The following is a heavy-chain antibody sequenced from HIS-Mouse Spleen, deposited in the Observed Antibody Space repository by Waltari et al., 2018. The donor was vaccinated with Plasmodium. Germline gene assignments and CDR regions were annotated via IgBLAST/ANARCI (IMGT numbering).Heavy chain of an antibody. V-gene: IGHV1-2*02. J-gene: IGHJ1*01. D-gene: IGHD6-13*01. Sequence: QVQLVQSGAEVKKPGASVKVSCKASGYTFTGYYMHWVRQAPGHGLEWMGGISPKRGCTNYERKFQGRVTRTRDTSISTAYVELRRLRSDDTAVYYCARVLGYKAAAGTFVEYFQHWGQGTLVTVSS. CDR2: ISPKRGCT. CDR3: ARVLGYKAAAGTFVEYFQH. CDR1: GYTFTGYY.